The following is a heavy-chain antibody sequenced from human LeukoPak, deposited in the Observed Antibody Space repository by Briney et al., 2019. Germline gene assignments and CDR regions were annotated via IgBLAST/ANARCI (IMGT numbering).Heavy chain of an antibody. D-gene: IGHD1-26*01. CDR2: IIPIFGTA. CDR1: GGTFSSYA. V-gene: IGHV1-69*13. Sequence: SVKVSCKASGGTFSSYAISWVRQAPGQGLEWMGGIIPIFGTANYAQEFQGRVTITADESTSTAYMELSSLRSEDTAVYYCARGSYSGSYYPFDYWGQGTLVTVSS. CDR3: ARGSYSGSYYPFDY. J-gene: IGHJ4*02.